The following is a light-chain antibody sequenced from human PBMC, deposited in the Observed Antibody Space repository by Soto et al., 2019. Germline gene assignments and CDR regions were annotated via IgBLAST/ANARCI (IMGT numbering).Light chain of an antibody. CDR3: QQRSSWPIT. CDR1: QSVSSSY. J-gene: IGKJ3*01. Sequence: EIVLTQSPGTLSLSPGERATLSCRASQSVSSSYLAWYQQKPGQAPRLLIYGASTRATGIPARFSGSGSGTEFTLTISSLQSEDFAIYYCQQRSSWPITFGPGTKVDNK. V-gene: IGKV3D-20*02. CDR2: GAS.